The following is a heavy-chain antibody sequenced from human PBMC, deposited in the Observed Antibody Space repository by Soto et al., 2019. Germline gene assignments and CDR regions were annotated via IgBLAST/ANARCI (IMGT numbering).Heavy chain of an antibody. CDR2: IYPGDSDT. CDR3: ARLRSVNYYYYGMDV. Sequence: GESLKISCMGSGYKVSTWHNFTSYWIAWVRQMPGEGLEWMGIIYPGDSDTRYSPSFQGQVTISADKSSSTAYLQWSSLKASDTAMYYCARLRSVNYYYYGMDVWGQGTTVTVSS. J-gene: IGHJ6*02. CDR1: GYKVSTWHNFTSYW. V-gene: IGHV5-51*01. D-gene: IGHD3-3*01.